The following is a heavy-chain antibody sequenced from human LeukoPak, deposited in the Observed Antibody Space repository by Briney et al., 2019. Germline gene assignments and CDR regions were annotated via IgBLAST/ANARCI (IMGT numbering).Heavy chain of an antibody. CDR1: GFSFLNYG. V-gene: IGHV3-21*04. J-gene: IGHJ5*02. CDR3: TRPGDPLIWDRFDP. CDR2: ISRGSDYM. D-gene: IGHD2-21*02. Sequence: GGSLTLSCAASGFSFLNYGMNWLRQAPGKGLECVASISRGSDYMYYADSVKGRFTISRDNANNSLFLQMSSLRADDTGIYYCTRPGDPLIWDRFDPWGQGTLVTVSS.